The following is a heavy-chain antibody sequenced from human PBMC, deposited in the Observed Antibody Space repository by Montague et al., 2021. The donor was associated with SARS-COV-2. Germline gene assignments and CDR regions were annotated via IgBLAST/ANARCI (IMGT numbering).Heavy chain of an antibody. CDR1: GGSFSGYY. J-gene: IGHJ4*02. V-gene: IGHV4-34*01. Sequence: SETLSLTCAVYGGSFSGYYWSWIRQPPGKGLEWIGEINHSGSTKYNPSLKSRVTISVDTSKNQFSLKLSSVTAADTAVYYCASGTKRVFTYDYDSSGYASDYWGRGTLVTVSS. CDR3: ASGTKRVFTYDYDSSGYASDY. CDR2: INHSGST. D-gene: IGHD3-22*01.